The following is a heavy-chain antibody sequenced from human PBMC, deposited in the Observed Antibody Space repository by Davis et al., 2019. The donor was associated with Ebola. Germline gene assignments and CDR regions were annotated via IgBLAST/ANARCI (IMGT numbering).Heavy chain of an antibody. J-gene: IGHJ5*02. D-gene: IGHD6-19*01. Sequence: ASVKHSCKASPYIFTSYAMHWVRQAPGHRLEWMGWINGGNGDTKYSQKFRDRVTITRDTSASTSYMELSSLRSEDTAVFYCARGKTVVGTRGLSWFDPWGPGTLVTVSS. V-gene: IGHV1-3*01. CDR2: INGGNGDT. CDR3: ARGKTVVGTRGLSWFDP. CDR1: PYIFTSYA.